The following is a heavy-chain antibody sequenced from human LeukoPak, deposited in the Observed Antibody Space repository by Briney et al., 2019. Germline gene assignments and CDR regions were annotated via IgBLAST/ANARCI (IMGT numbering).Heavy chain of an antibody. CDR3: AKDQEGGPFGY. CDR1: GFTVSSNY. CDR2: IYTGGST. Sequence: GGSLRLSCAASGFTVSSNYMSWVRQAPGKGLEWVSVIYTGGSTYYADSVKGRFTISRDNSKNTLYLQMNSLRVEDTAVYYCAKDQEGGPFGYWGQGTLVTVSS. J-gene: IGHJ4*02. D-gene: IGHD1-26*01. V-gene: IGHV3-53*01.